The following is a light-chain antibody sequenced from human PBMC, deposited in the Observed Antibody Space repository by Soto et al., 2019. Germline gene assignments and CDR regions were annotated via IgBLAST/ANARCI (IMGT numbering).Light chain of an antibody. V-gene: IGKV1-39*01. CDR3: QHYNSYSEA. CDR1: QSISSY. CDR2: AAS. Sequence: DIQMTQSPSSLSASVGDRVTITCRASQSISSYLNWYQQKPGKAPKLLIYAASSLQSGVPSRFSGSGSGTDFTLTISRLEPEDFATYYCQHYNSYSEAFGQGTKVDIK. J-gene: IGKJ1*01.